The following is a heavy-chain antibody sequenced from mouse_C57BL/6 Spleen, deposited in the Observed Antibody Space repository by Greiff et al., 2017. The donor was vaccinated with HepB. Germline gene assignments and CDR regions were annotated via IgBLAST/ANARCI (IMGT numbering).Heavy chain of an antibody. CDR2: IDPSDSYT. D-gene: IGHD3-1*01. CDR3: AGTEGYFDY. CDR1: GYTFTSYW. V-gene: IGHV1-59*01. J-gene: IGHJ2*01. Sequence: HVQLQQPGAELVRPGTSVKLSCKASGYTFTSYWMHWVKQRPGQGLEWIGVIDPSDSYTNYNQKFKGKATLTVDTSSSTAYMQLSSLTSEDSAVYYCAGTEGYFDYWGQGTTLTVSS.